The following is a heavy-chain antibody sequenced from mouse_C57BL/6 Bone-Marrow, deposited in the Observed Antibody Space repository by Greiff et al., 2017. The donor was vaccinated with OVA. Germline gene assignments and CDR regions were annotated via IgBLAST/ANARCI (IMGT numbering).Heavy chain of an antibody. D-gene: IGHD1-1*01. Sequence: QVQLKESGPGLVAPSQSLSITCTVSGFSLTSYGVDWVRQSPGKGLEWLGVIWGVGSTNYNSALKSRLSISKVNSKSQVFLKMNSLQTDDTAMYYCASGHYYGSSYVAYWGQGTLVTVSA. CDR1: GFSLTSYG. V-gene: IGHV2-6*01. CDR3: ASGHYYGSSYVAY. J-gene: IGHJ3*01. CDR2: IWGVGST.